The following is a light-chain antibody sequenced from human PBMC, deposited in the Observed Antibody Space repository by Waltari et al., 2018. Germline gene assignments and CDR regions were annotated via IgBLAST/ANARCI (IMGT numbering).Light chain of an antibody. V-gene: IGKV4-1*01. Sequence: DIVMTKSPDSLAVPLGERATINCKSSQTVLNSPNNKNYLAWYQQKPGQPPKLLIYWASTRESGVPDRFSGSGSGTDFTLTISSLQAEDVAVYYCQQYYSPPYTFGQGTKLEIK. CDR3: QQYYSPPYT. CDR1: QTVLNSPNNKNY. CDR2: WAS. J-gene: IGKJ2*01.